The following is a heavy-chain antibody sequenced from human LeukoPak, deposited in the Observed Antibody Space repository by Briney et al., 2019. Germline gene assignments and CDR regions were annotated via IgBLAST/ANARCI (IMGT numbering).Heavy chain of an antibody. Sequence: PSQTLSLTCTVSGGSISSGGYYWSWIRQHPGKGLEWIGYTYYSGSTYYNPSLKSRVTISVDTSKNQFSLKLSSVTAADTAVYYCARAVRGPMVRGVPDASDIWGQGTMVTVSS. D-gene: IGHD3-10*01. CDR3: ARAVRGPMVRGVPDASDI. CDR2: TYYSGST. V-gene: IGHV4-31*03. J-gene: IGHJ3*02. CDR1: GGSISSGGYY.